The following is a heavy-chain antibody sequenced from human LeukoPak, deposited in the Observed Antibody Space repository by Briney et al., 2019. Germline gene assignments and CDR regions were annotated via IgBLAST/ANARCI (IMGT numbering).Heavy chain of an antibody. CDR3: ARVIPPQYYYDSSGYYLTDAFDY. Sequence: QPGGSLRLSCAASGFTFSSYWMSWVRQAPGKGLEWVANIKQDGSEKYYVDSVEGRFTISRDNAKNSLYLQMNSLRAEGTAVYYCARVIPPQYYYDSSGYYLTDAFDYWGQGTLVTVSS. CDR2: IKQDGSEK. V-gene: IGHV3-7*01. D-gene: IGHD3-22*01. J-gene: IGHJ4*02. CDR1: GFTFSSYW.